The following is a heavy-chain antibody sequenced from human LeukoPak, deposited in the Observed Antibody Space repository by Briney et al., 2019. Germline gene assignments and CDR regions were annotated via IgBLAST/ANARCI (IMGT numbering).Heavy chain of an antibody. D-gene: IGHD6-13*01. V-gene: IGHV4-59*01. Sequence: SETLSLTCTVSGGSISSYYWSWLRQPPGKGLEWMGYIYYSGGPNYNPSLKGRVTISVDTSKNQFSLKLSSVTAADTAVYYCARLYSSSWARGAFDIWGQGTMVTVSS. J-gene: IGHJ3*02. CDR1: GGSISSYY. CDR3: ARLYSSSWARGAFDI. CDR2: IYYSGGP.